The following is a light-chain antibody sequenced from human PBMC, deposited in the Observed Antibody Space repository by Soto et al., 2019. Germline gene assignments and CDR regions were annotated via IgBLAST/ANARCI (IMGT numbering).Light chain of an antibody. Sequence: QSELTQPPSVSGAPGQRVTISCTGSSSNIGAGYDVHWYQQLPGTAPKLLIYGNNNRPSGVPDRFSGSKSGTSASLAITGLQADDEADYYCQSYDSSLRGSVFGGGTKLTVL. CDR1: SSNIGAGYD. CDR3: QSYDSSLRGSV. CDR2: GNN. V-gene: IGLV1-40*01. J-gene: IGLJ2*01.